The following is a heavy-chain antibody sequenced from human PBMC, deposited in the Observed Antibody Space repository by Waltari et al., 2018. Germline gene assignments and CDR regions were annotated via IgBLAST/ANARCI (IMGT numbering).Heavy chain of an antibody. J-gene: IGHJ4*02. V-gene: IGHV4-4*07. D-gene: IGHD5-12*01. CDR2: FYPSGTT. CDR1: GGSISTSH. CDR3: ARRYNGYDYSYFDY. Sequence: QVQLQESGPGLVKPSATLSLTCTVSGGSISTSHWSWIRQPAGRGLEWIGRFYPSGTTNYNPSLKSRVTMSVDASKNLFSLRLSSVTAADTAVYYCARRYNGYDYSYFDYWGQGTLVTVSS.